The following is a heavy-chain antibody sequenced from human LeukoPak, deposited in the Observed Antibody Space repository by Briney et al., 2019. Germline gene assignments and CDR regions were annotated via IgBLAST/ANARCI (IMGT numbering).Heavy chain of an antibody. CDR3: AKAGENYYDSSGPDY. CDR2: ISYDGSNK. J-gene: IGHJ4*02. V-gene: IGHV3-30*18. D-gene: IGHD3-22*01. Sequence: GGSLRLSCAASGFTFSSYGMHWVRQAPGKGLEWVAVISYDGSNKYYADTVKGRFTISRDNSKNTLYLQMNSLRAEDTAVYYCAKAGENYYDSSGPDYWGQGTLVTVYS. CDR1: GFTFSSYG.